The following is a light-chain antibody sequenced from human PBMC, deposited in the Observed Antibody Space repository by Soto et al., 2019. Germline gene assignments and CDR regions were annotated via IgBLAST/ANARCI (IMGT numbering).Light chain of an antibody. CDR2: DVN. CDR3: SSYTTTSSVV. J-gene: IGLJ3*02. CDR1: SSYVGAYNW. Sequence: QSALTQPASVSGSPGQSITLSCTGTSSYVGAYNWVGWYQQHPGKAPKLMICDVNKRPSGVSNRFSGSKSGNTASLTISGHQAEDEGDYYCSSYTTTSSVVFGGGTKLTVL. V-gene: IGLV2-14*03.